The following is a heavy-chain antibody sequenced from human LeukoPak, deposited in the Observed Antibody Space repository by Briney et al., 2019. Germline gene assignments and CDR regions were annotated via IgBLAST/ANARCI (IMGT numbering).Heavy chain of an antibody. Sequence: PSETLSLTCTVSGGSISSYYWSWIRQPPGKGLEWIGYIYYSGSTNYNPSLKSQVTISVDTSKNQFSLKLSSVTAADTAVYYCARESYSSGWYDAFDIWGQGTMVTVSS. D-gene: IGHD6-19*01. CDR1: GGSISSYY. CDR2: IYYSGST. V-gene: IGHV4-59*01. CDR3: ARESYSSGWYDAFDI. J-gene: IGHJ3*02.